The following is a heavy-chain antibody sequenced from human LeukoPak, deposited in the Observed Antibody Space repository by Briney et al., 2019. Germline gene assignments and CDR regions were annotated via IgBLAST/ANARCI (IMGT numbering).Heavy chain of an antibody. Sequence: SETLSLTCTVSGGSISSYYWSWIRQPPGKGLEWIGYIYYSGSTNYNPSLKSRVTISVDTSKNQFSLKYCARDKRITMVRGVFYYGMDVWGQGTTVTVSS. CDR1: GGSISSYY. J-gene: IGHJ6*02. CDR3: FYYGMDV. V-gene: IGHV4-59*01. CDR2: IYYSGST. D-gene: IGHD3-10*01.